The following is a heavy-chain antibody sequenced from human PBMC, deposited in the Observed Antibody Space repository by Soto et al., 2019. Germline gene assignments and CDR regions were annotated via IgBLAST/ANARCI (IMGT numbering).Heavy chain of an antibody. CDR1: GFNFSIYW. CDR3: TRDHYDGSGYNSFDP. Sequence: GGSLRLSSAASGFNFSIYWMHWVRQAPGKGLVWVSRINSDGSSTSYADSVKGRFTISRDNAKNTLYLQMNSLRAEDTAVYFCTRDHYDGSGYNSFDPWGQGTLVTVSS. V-gene: IGHV3-74*01. CDR2: INSDGSST. D-gene: IGHD3-10*01. J-gene: IGHJ5*02.